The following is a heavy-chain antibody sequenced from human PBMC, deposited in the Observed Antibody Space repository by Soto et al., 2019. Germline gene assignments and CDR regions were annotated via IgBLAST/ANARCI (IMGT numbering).Heavy chain of an antibody. CDR2: IKQDGSEK. V-gene: IGHV3-7*01. D-gene: IGHD2-15*01. Sequence: GGSLRLSCAASGFTFSSYWMSWVRQAPGKGLEWVANIKQDGSEKYYVDSVKGRFTISRDNAKNSLYLQMNSLRAEDTAVYYCARDIVVVVAATPSYYYYYYMDVWGKGTTVTVSS. CDR3: ARDIVVVVAATPSYYYYYYMDV. J-gene: IGHJ6*03. CDR1: GFTFSSYW.